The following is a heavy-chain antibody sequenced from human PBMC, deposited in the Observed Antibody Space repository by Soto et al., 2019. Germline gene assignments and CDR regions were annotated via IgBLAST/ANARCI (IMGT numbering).Heavy chain of an antibody. D-gene: IGHD6-13*01. CDR2: FDPEDGET. Sequence: ASVKVSCKVSGYTLTELSMHWVRQAPGKGLEWMGGFDPEDGETIYAQKFQGRVTMTRDTSISTAYMELSSLRSEDTAVYYCARVGLGAAWYQWFGPWGQGTLVTVSS. V-gene: IGHV1-24*01. CDR1: GYTLTELS. CDR3: ARVGLGAAWYQWFGP. J-gene: IGHJ5*02.